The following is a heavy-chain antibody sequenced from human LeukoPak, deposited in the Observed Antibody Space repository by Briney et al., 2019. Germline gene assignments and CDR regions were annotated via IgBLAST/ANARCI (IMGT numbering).Heavy chain of an antibody. CDR2: INHSGST. Sequence: SETLSLTCAVYGGSFSGYYWSWIRQPPGKGLEWIGEINHSGSTNYKPSLKSRVTISLDTSKNQFSLKLSSVTAADTAVYYCARGPLKYYYGSGSYRSYMDVWGKGTTVTVSS. V-gene: IGHV4-34*01. J-gene: IGHJ6*03. CDR3: ARGPLKYYYGSGSYRSYMDV. CDR1: GGSFSGYY. D-gene: IGHD3-10*01.